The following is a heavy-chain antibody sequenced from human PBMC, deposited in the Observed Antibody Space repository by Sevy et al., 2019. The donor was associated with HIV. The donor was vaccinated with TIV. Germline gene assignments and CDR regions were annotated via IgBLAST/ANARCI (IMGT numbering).Heavy chain of an antibody. CDR1: GGSISSGDYY. D-gene: IGHD2-15*01. J-gene: IGHJ6*02. CDR3: ARDTRGRGGGRATSPYGMDV. CDR2: IYYSGST. V-gene: IGHV4-30-4*01. Sequence: SETLSLTCTVSGGSISSGDYYWSWIRQPPGKGLEWIGYIYYSGSTYYNPSLKSRVTISVDTSKNQFSLKLSSVTAAGTAVYYCARDTRGRGGGRATSPYGMDVWGQGTTVTVSS.